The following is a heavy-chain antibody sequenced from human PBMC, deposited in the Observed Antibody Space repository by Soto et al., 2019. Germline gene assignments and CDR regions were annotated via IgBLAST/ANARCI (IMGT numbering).Heavy chain of an antibody. CDR3: ARACSSTNCYDVFDY. CDR1: GGSISSYY. V-gene: IGHV4-4*07. D-gene: IGHD2-2*01. Sequence: QVQLQESGPGLVKPSETLSLTCTVSGGSISSYYWSWIRQPAGKGLEWIGRIYTSGSTNYNPSLKSRVTMSVDTSKSQFSLNLSSVTAVDTAVYYCARACSSTNCYDVFDYWGQGTLVTVSS. CDR2: IYTSGST. J-gene: IGHJ4*02.